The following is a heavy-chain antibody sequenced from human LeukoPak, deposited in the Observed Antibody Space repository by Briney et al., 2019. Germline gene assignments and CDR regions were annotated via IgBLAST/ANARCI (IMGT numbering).Heavy chain of an antibody. J-gene: IGHJ4*02. CDR3: ARHIRGGRGMITFGGVIVHFDY. D-gene: IGHD3-16*02. Sequence: SETLSLTCTVSGGSISSSSYYWGWIRQSPGKGLEWIGSIYYSGSTYYNPSLKSRVTISVDTSKNQFSLKLSSVTAADTAVYYCARHIRGGRGMITFGGVIVHFDYWGQGTLVTVSS. CDR1: GGSISSSSYY. V-gene: IGHV4-39*01. CDR2: IYYSGST.